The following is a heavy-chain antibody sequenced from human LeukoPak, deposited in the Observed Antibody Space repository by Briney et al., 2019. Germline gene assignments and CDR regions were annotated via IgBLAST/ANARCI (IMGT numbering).Heavy chain of an antibody. Sequence: GGSLRLSCAASGFTFSSYAMSWVCQAPGKGLEWVSGISGSGGSTYYADSVKGRFTISRDNSKNTLYLQMNSLRAEDTAVHYCAKWSSGSPGDYWGQGTLVTVSS. D-gene: IGHD1-26*01. CDR3: AKWSSGSPGDY. J-gene: IGHJ4*02. CDR2: ISGSGGST. CDR1: GFTFSSYA. V-gene: IGHV3-23*01.